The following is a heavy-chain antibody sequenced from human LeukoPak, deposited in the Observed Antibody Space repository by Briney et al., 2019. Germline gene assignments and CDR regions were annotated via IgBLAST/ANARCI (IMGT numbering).Heavy chain of an antibody. CDR2: IYHGGST. CDR3: ARRIFGVVIILSSMGAFDI. J-gene: IGHJ3*02. CDR1: GYSISSGYY. D-gene: IGHD3-3*01. V-gene: IGHV4-38-2*01. Sequence: SETLSLTXAVSGYSISSGYYWGWIRQPPGKGLGGIGSIYHGGSTYYNPSLKSRVTISVDTSKNQFSLKLSSVTAADTAVYYCARRIFGVVIILSSMGAFDIWGQGTMVTVSS.